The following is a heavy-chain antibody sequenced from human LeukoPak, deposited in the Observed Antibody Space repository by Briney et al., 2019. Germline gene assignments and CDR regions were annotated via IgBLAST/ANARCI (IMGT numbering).Heavy chain of an antibody. V-gene: IGHV4-34*01. D-gene: IGHD2-2*01. J-gene: IGHJ6*02. Sequence: SETLSLTCAVYGGSFSGYYWSWIRQPPGKGLEWIGEINHSGSTNNNPSLKSRVTISVDTSKNQFSLKLSSVTAADTAVYYCARGRVVPAYGMDVWGQGTTVTVSS. CDR2: INHSGST. CDR3: ARGRVVPAYGMDV. CDR1: GGSFSGYY.